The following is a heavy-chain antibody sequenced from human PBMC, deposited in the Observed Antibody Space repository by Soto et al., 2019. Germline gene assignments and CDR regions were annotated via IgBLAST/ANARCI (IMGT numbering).Heavy chain of an antibody. V-gene: IGHV4-4*07. CDR2: VFTTGTT. CDR1: GGSINNYY. CDR3: ARDVNSSFDDFADMRWNFDP. D-gene: IGHD3-3*01. J-gene: IGHJ5*02. Sequence: PSETLSLTCSVTGGSINNYYWSWVRQSAGKGLEWIGRVFTTGTTDYNPSLKGRVTISVDTSKNQFSLSLRSVTAADTAIYYCARDVNSSFDDFADMRWNFDPWGQGTLVTVSS.